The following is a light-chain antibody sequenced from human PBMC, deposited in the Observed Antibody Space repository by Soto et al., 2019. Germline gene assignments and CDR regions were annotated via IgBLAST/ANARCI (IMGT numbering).Light chain of an antibody. CDR1: SSDIGRYNF. CDR2: EVT. J-gene: IGLJ1*01. Sequence: QSVLTQPASVSGSPGQSITISCTGTSSDIGRYNFVSWYQQHQGKAPKLLVYEVTNRPSGVSNRFSGSKSGNTASLTIFGLQTEDEADYYCSSYTSVTTFVVFGTGTKLTVL. V-gene: IGLV2-14*01. CDR3: SSYTSVTTFVV.